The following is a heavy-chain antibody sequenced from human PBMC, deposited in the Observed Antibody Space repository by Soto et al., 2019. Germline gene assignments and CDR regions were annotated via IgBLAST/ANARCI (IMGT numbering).Heavy chain of an antibody. J-gene: IGHJ5*02. CDR2: IYYSGST. CDR1: GGSISSGGYY. Sequence: QVQLQESGPGLVKPSQTLSLTCTVSGGSISSGGYYWSWIRQHPGKVLEWIGYIYYSGSTYYNPSLKSRVTISVDTSKNQFSLKLSSVTAADTAVYYCARRRGAYCSSTSCYSDLFDPWGQGTLVTVSS. D-gene: IGHD2-2*02. V-gene: IGHV4-31*03. CDR3: ARRRGAYCSSTSCYSDLFDP.